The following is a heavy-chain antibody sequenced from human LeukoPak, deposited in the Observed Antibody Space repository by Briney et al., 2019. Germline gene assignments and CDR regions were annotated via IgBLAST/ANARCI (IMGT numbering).Heavy chain of an antibody. V-gene: IGHV1-46*01. CDR1: GYTFTSYY. CDR3: ARVGSMVRGQYYFDY. D-gene: IGHD3-10*01. CDR2: INPSGGST. J-gene: IGHJ4*02. Sequence: ASVKVSCKASGYTFTSYYMHWVRQAPGQGLEWMGIINPSGGSTSYAQKFQGRVTMTRDTSTNTVYMELSSLRSEDTAVYYCARVGSMVRGQYYFDYWGQGTLVTVSS.